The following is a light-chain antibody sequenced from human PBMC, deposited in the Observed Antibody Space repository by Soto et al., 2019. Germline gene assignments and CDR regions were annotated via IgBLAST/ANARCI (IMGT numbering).Light chain of an antibody. CDR3: QQSYNTPRT. V-gene: IGKV1-39*01. Sequence: DIQMTQSPSSLSASVGDRVTITCRASQRISSSLNWYQQKPGKAPKLLIYGASSLQSGVPSRFSGSGSGTDFTLTISSLQPEDFATYYCQQSYNTPRTFGQGTKLEIK. CDR1: QRISSS. J-gene: IGKJ2*02. CDR2: GAS.